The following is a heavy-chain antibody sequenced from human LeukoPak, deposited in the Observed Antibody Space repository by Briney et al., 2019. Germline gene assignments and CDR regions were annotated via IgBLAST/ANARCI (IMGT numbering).Heavy chain of an antibody. D-gene: IGHD4-23*01. Sequence: GGSLRLSCAASGFTFSTFAMSWVRQDPGRGLEWVSVIYSGGNTYYADSVKGRFTISRDNSKNTLSLQMNSLRAEDTAVYYCARRGDGGRSFDYWGQGTLVTVSS. CDR2: IYSGGNT. J-gene: IGHJ4*02. CDR1: GFTFSTFA. V-gene: IGHV3-23*03. CDR3: ARRGDGGRSFDY.